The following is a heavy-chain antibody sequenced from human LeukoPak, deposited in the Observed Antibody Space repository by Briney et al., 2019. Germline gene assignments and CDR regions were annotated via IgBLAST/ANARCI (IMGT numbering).Heavy chain of an antibody. D-gene: IGHD4-17*01. Sequence: ASVKVSCKPSGYTFTGFYIHWVRQAPGQGLQWMGWINPKNGATKYSQSFRGRVTVTRDTSIDTAYMELSSLTSDDTAIYYCARPTHRLTVTTAIDYWGQGTLVTVSS. CDR1: GYTFTGFY. CDR3: ARPTHRLTVTTAIDY. J-gene: IGHJ4*02. CDR2: INPKNGAT. V-gene: IGHV1-2*02.